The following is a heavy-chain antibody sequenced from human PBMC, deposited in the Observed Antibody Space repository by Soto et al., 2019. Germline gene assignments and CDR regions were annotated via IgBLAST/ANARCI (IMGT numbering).Heavy chain of an antibody. CDR2: INAGNGNT. J-gene: IGHJ5*02. Sequence: QVQLVQSGAEVMKPGASVKVSCKASGYTFTSYAMHWVRQAPGQRLEWMGWINAGNGNTKYSQKFQGRVTITRDTSASTAYMELSSLRSEDTAVYYCARDMTTVTTPWGQGTLVTVSS. V-gene: IGHV1-3*01. D-gene: IGHD4-17*01. CDR1: GYTFTSYA. CDR3: ARDMTTVTTP.